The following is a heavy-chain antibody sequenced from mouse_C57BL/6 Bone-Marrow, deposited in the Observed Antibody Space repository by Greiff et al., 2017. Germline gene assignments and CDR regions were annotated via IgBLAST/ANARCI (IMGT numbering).Heavy chain of an antibody. V-gene: IGHV1-19*01. CDR2: INPYNGGT. J-gene: IGHJ3*01. Sequence: VQLQQSGPVLVKPGASVKMSCKASGYTFTDYYMNWVKQSHGKSLEWIGVINPYNGGTSYNQKFKGKATLTVDKSSSTAYMELNRLTSEDSAVYYCADDYYGRFAYWGQGTLVTVSA. CDR3: ADDYYGRFAY. CDR1: GYTFTDYY. D-gene: IGHD1-1*01.